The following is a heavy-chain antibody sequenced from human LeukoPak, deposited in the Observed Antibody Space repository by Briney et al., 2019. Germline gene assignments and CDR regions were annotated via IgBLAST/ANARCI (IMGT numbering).Heavy chain of an antibody. J-gene: IGHJ4*02. Sequence: GGSLRLSCAASGFTFDDYGMSWVRQAPGKGLEWVSGTDWNGGSTGYADSVKGRFTISRDNAKNSLSLQMNSLRAEDTALYHCARVGDSSGYQNNFDYWGQGTLVTVSS. D-gene: IGHD3-22*01. CDR2: TDWNGGST. CDR1: GFTFDDYG. CDR3: ARVGDSSGYQNNFDY. V-gene: IGHV3-20*01.